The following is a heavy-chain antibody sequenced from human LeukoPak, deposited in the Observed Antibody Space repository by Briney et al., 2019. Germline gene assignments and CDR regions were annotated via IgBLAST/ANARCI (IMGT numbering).Heavy chain of an antibody. CDR2: IYYSEIT. CDR3: ARDRSGYDHLDY. V-gene: IGHV4-30-4*08. Sequence: SQTLSLTCTVSGGSISSGDYYWSWIRQPPGKGLGWIGYIYYSEITYYNPSLQSRVTISVDTSMKQFSLQLSSVTAADTAVYYCARDRSGYDHLDYWGQGTLVTVSS. J-gene: IGHJ4*02. D-gene: IGHD5-12*01. CDR1: GGSISSGDYY.